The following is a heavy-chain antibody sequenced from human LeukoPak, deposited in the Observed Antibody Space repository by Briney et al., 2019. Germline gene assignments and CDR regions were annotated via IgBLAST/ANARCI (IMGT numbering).Heavy chain of an antibody. D-gene: IGHD6-13*01. CDR2: IKQDGSEK. CDR3: ARAYSSSWYTPSYAFDI. J-gene: IGHJ3*02. Sequence: PGGSLRLSCAASGFTFSSYWMSWVRQAPGKGLEWVANIKQDGSEKYYVDSVKGRFTISRDNAKNSLYLQMNSLRAEDTAVYYCARAYSSSWYTPSYAFDIWGQGTMVTVSS. CDR1: GFTFSSYW. V-gene: IGHV3-7*04.